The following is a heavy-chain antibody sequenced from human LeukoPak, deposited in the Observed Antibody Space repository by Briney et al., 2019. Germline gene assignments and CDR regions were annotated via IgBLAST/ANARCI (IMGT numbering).Heavy chain of an antibody. Sequence: ASAKDSCKASGYTFTSYGISWVRQAPGQGLEWMGWISAYNGNTNYAQKLQGRVTMTTDTSTSTAYMELRSLRSDDTAVYYCARGGSGRNYYGSGSYYKNPDYWGQGTLVTVSS. CDR3: ARGGSGRNYYGSGSYYKNPDY. CDR1: GYTFTSYG. CDR2: ISAYNGNT. V-gene: IGHV1-18*01. J-gene: IGHJ4*02. D-gene: IGHD3-10*01.